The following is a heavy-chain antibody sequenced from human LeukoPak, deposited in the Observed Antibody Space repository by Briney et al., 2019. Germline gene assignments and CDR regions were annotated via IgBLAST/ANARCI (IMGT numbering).Heavy chain of an antibody. V-gene: IGHV1-69*06. CDR2: IIPMFGTA. CDR1: GGTFSSYA. Sequence: GASVKVSCKASGGTFSSYAINWVRQAPGQGLEWMGRIIPMFGTADYAQKFQGRVTIIAEKSTSTAYMELSSLRSEDTAVYYWARGKATVTSLLDHYYYMDVCGKGTTVTVS. D-gene: IGHD4-17*01. J-gene: IGHJ6*03. CDR3: ARGKATVTSLLDHYYYMDV.